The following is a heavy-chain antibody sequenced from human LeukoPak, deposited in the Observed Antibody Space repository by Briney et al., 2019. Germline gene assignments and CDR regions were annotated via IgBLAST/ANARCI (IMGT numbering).Heavy chain of an antibody. D-gene: IGHD2/OR15-2a*01. J-gene: IGHJ4*02. CDR3: ARDDYYFASEN. CDR2: MRSDGSDI. Sequence: PGGSLRLSCAASGFSFSSYAMLWFRQAPGKGLEWVAFMRSDGSDIFYAESLKGRFTISRDNAKNTLLLQMNSLRAEDTAVYYCARDDYYFASENWGQGALVTVSS. CDR1: GFSFSSYA. V-gene: IGHV3-30*02.